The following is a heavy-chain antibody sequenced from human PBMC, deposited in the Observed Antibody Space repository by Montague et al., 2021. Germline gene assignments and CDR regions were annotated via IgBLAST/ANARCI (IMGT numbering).Heavy chain of an antibody. CDR1: GGSLSSPGYS. J-gene: IGHJ4*02. CDR3: ARVRLVTGDFDY. D-gene: IGHD7-27*01. CDR2: IYNSGST. Sequence: TLSLTCTVSGGSLSSPGYSWTWIRQHPGKGLEWIGRIYNSGSTYYNPSLKSRATISVDTSKNHFSLKLTSVTAADTAVYYCARVRLVTGDFDYWGQGTLVPVSS. V-gene: IGHV4-31*03.